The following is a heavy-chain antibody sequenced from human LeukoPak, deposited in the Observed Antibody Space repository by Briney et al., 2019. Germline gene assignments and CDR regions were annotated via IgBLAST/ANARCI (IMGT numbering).Heavy chain of an antibody. D-gene: IGHD1-26*01. CDR2: ISDDGSNK. CDR1: GFSFITYG. V-gene: IGHV3-30*03. J-gene: IGHJ4*02. CDR3: ARKYSGNYPYDS. Sequence: PGGSLRPSCAAYGFSFITYGMHWVRQAPGKGLEWVAVISDDGSNKYYADSVKGRFTISRDNSKNTLFLQMNSLRAEDTAVYYCARKYSGNYPYDSWGQGTLVSVSS.